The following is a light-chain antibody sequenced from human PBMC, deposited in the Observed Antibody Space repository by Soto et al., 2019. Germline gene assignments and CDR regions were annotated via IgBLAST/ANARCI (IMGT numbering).Light chain of an antibody. Sequence: DIQMTQSPSTLSASVGDRVTITCRASQSISSRLAWYQQKPGKAPKILIYDASNLESGVPSRFSGSGSGTECTLSISSVQPDDFATYYCQQYNSYSLTFGGGTKVEIK. J-gene: IGKJ4*01. CDR1: QSISSR. CDR3: QQYNSYSLT. V-gene: IGKV1-5*01. CDR2: DAS.